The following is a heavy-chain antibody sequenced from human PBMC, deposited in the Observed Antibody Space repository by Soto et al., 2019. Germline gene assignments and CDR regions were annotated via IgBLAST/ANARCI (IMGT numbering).Heavy chain of an antibody. CDR1: GTSVSNYY. CDR3: ARGGIQLSYAFDH. V-gene: IGHV4-4*07. D-gene: IGHD3-10*01. J-gene: IGHJ4*02. Sequence: QVQLQESGPRLVKPSETLSLTCSVSGTSVSNYYWSWIRQPAGKGLEHIGRIYTSGSTSYNPSLKSRVTMSMDTSQTQIYLSLTSVTAADTAVYYCARGGIQLSYAFDHWGKGILVTVSS. CDR2: IYTSGST.